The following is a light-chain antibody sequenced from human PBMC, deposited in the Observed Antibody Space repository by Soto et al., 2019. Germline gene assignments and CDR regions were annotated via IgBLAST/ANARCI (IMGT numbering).Light chain of an antibody. CDR1: QGVGGW. CDR3: QHAHSLPLS. Sequence: IQMTQSPSSVSASVGDRVTMTCRASQGVGGWLAWYQQKPGKVPKLLIYATSSLHSGVPSRFSGSGAVTDFTLSISSLHPEDVATYYCQHAHSLPLSFGPCTKVDIK. V-gene: IGKV1-12*01. J-gene: IGKJ3*01. CDR2: ATS.